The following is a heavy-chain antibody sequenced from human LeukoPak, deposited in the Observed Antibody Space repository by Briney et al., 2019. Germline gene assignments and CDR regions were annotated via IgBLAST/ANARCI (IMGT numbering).Heavy chain of an antibody. J-gene: IGHJ4*02. Sequence: SQTLSLTCAISGDSVPSNGAAWHWIRQSPSRGLEWLGRTYYRSKWYNDYAVSVKSRITINPDTSKNQFSLQLNSVTPEDTAVYYCARDYGIYSFGLDYWGQGTLVTVSS. CDR2: TYYRSKWYN. D-gene: IGHD2/OR15-2a*01. CDR1: GDSVPSNGAA. CDR3: ARDYGIYSFGLDY. V-gene: IGHV6-1*01.